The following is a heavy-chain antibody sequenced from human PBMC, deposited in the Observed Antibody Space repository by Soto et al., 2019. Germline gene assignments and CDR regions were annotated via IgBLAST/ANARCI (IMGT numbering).Heavy chain of an antibody. V-gene: IGHV1-46*01. CDR1: GYTFTSYY. J-gene: IGHJ6*02. CDR2: INPSGGST. Sequence: ASVKVSCKASGYTFTSYYMHWVRQAPGQGLEWMGIINPSGGSTSYAQKFQGRVTMTRDTSTSTVYMELSSLRSEDTAVYYCARDNHIKQLVYYYYGMDVWGQGTTVTVSS. D-gene: IGHD6-6*01. CDR3: ARDNHIKQLVYYYYGMDV.